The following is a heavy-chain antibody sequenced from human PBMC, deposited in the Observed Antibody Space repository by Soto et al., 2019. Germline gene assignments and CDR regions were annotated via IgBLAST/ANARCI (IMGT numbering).Heavy chain of an antibody. CDR2: VYSDGNT. CDR1: GGSINSYY. V-gene: IGHV4-59*01. J-gene: IGHJ4*02. Sequence: SETLSLTCTVSGGSINSYYWVWVRQPPGKGLEWIGHVYSDGNTKFNPSLRGRLTISVDMSKNQFSLNLNSVTAADTALYYCARGYSTNYFSVDYWGPGILVTVSS. D-gene: IGHD2-8*01. CDR3: ARGYSTNYFSVDY.